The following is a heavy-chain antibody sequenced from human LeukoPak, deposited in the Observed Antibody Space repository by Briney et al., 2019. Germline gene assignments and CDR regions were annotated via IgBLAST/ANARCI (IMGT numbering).Heavy chain of an antibody. J-gene: IGHJ4*02. CDR2: IKQDGSEK. CDR3: AKAYLRGGDNLTGYSDY. D-gene: IGHD3-9*01. CDR1: GFTFSSYA. Sequence: GGSLRLSCAASGFTFSSYAMHWVRQAPGKGLEWVANIKQDGSEKYYVDSVKGRFTISRDNAKNSLYLQMNSLRAEDTAGYYCAKAYLRGGDNLTGYSDYWGQGTLVTVSS. V-gene: IGHV3-7*03.